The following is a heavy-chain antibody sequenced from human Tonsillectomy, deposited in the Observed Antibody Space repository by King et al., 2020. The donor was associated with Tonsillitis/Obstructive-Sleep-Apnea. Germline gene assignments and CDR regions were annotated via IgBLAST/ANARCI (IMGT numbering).Heavy chain of an antibody. J-gene: IGHJ4*02. CDR2: IYYSGST. V-gene: IGHV4-39*01. D-gene: IGHD3-3*01. Sequence: PLQESGPGLVKPSETLSLTCTVSGGSISSSSYYWGWIRQPPGKGLEWIGSIYYSGSTYYNPSLKSRVTISVDTSKNQFSLKLSSVTAADTAVYYCASLLYDFWSGRIDYWGQGTLVTVSS. CDR3: ASLLYDFWSGRIDY. CDR1: GGSISSSSYY.